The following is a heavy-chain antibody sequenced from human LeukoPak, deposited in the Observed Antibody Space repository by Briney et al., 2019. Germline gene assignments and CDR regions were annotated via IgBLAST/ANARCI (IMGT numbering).Heavy chain of an antibody. CDR1: GGSITGYY. CDR2: IHYTGAT. D-gene: IGHD3-9*01. Sequence: SETLSLTFAVYGGSITGYYWSWIRQTPGRGLEWVGEIHYTGATSYNPSLKSRATISTDTSKNQFSLRLSSVTAADTAVYYCARGNILTGYCSEFWGQGALVTVSS. CDR3: ARGNILTGYCSEF. J-gene: IGHJ4*02. V-gene: IGHV4-34*01.